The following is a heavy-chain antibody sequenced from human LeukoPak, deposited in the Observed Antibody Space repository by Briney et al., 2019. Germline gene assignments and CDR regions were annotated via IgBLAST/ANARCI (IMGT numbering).Heavy chain of an antibody. Sequence: SVKVSCKASGFTFTSSAVQWVRQARGQRLEWIGWIVVGSGNTNYAQKFQERVTITGDMSTSTAYMELSSLRSEDTAVYYCAAGLIVATYEYYFDYWGQGTLVTVSS. J-gene: IGHJ4*02. V-gene: IGHV1-58*01. CDR3: AAGLIVATYEYYFDY. CDR2: IVVGSGNT. CDR1: GFTFTSSA. D-gene: IGHD5-12*01.